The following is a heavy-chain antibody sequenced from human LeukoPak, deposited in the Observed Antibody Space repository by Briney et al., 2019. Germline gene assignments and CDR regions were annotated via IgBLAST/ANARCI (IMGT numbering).Heavy chain of an antibody. CDR3: ATGYYEPFAT. Sequence: PSETLSLSCNVSGASLSSYYWDWLRQTPGKGLEWIGCISDTGKTETNPSLKSRVTISLDGPNNHFSLRLRSVTAADSAVYYCATGYYEPFATWGPGILVTVSS. CDR1: GASLSSYY. J-gene: IGHJ5*02. V-gene: IGHV4-59*01. CDR2: ISDTGKT. D-gene: IGHD1-26*01.